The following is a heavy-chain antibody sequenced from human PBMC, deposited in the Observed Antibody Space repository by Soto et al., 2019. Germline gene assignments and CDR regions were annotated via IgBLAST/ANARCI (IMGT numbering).Heavy chain of an antibody. Sequence: EVLLLESGGGLVQPGGSLRLSCAASGFTFSNYDMGWVRQAPGKGLELVSFISGSGSGPYYADSVKGLFTISRDNAENTLYLQMNSLRVDDPAVYYCAKLQSWRALDYWGQGTLVTVSS. CDR2: ISGSGSGP. V-gene: IGHV3-23*01. J-gene: IGHJ4*02. CDR3: AKLQSWRALDY. D-gene: IGHD6-13*01. CDR1: GFTFSNYD.